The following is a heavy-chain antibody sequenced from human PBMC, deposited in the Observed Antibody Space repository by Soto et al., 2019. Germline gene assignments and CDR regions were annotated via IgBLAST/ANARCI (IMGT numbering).Heavy chain of an antibody. Sequence: QLQLQESGPGLVKPSETLSLTCSVSGGSISNSSYYWGWIRQPPGKGLEWIGSVHYSGSTYYNPSLKRRVTIAVDTSKNQFSLKLSSVTAADTAVYYCVPRSGSHKGYFDYWGQGSLVTVSS. J-gene: IGHJ4*02. CDR3: VPRSGSHKGYFDY. D-gene: IGHD3-10*01. CDR1: GGSISNSSYY. V-gene: IGHV4-39*01. CDR2: VHYSGST.